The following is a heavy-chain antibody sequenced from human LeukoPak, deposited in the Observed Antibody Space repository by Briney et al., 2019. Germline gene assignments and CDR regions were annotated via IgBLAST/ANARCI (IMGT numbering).Heavy chain of an antibody. CDR1: GGTFSSYA. D-gene: IGHD3-9*01. Sequence: SVKVSCKASGGTFSSYAISWVRQAPGQGLERMGRIIPILGIANYAQKFQGRVTITADKSTSTAYMELSSLRSEDTAVYYCARGSSNWLLKAFDYWGQGTLVTVSS. CDR3: ARGSSNWLLKAFDY. V-gene: IGHV1-69*04. J-gene: IGHJ4*02. CDR2: IIPILGIA.